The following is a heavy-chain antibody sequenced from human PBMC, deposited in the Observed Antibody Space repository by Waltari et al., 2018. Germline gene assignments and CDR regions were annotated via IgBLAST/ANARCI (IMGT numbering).Heavy chain of an antibody. CDR1: GGSISRSSYY. V-gene: IGHV4-39*01. J-gene: IGHJ5*02. Sequence: QLQLQESGPGLVKPSETLSLTCTVSGGSISRSSYYWGWIRQPPGQGLEWIGSIYYRGSTNYNPSRKILVTIAVDTSKNQFSLKLSSGTAADTAVYYCARHRGVTTRGMIGPWFDPWGQGTLVTVSS. CDR3: ARHRGVTTRGMIGPWFDP. CDR2: IYYRGST. D-gene: IGHD3-22*01.